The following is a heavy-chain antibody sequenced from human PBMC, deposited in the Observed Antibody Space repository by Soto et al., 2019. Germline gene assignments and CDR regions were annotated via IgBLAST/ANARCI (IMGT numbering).Heavy chain of an antibody. Sequence: ASVKVSCKASGYTFTSYGISWVRQAPGQGLEWMGRIIPILGIANYAQKFQGRVTITADKSTSTAYMELSSLRSEDTAVYYCAGLVVAGTEDWFDPWGQGTLVTVSS. J-gene: IGHJ5*02. D-gene: IGHD6-19*01. V-gene: IGHV1-69*04. CDR1: GYTFTSYG. CDR2: IIPILGIA. CDR3: AGLVVAGTEDWFDP.